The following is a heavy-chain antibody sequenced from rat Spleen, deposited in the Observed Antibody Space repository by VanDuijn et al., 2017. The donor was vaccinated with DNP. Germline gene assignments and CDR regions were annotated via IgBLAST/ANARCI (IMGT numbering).Heavy chain of an antibody. J-gene: IGHJ3*01. Sequence: EVQLVESGGGLVQPGRSLKLSCAASGFTFSSFPMAWVRQAPTKGLEWVATISTSGGSTYYRDSVKGRFTISRDIAKSSLYLQMDSLRSEDTATYYCVRHEDSSSHIYGFAYWGQGTLVTVSS. CDR2: ISTSGGST. D-gene: IGHD1-2*01. V-gene: IGHV5-46*01. CDR3: VRHEDSSSHIYGFAY. CDR1: GFTFSSFP.